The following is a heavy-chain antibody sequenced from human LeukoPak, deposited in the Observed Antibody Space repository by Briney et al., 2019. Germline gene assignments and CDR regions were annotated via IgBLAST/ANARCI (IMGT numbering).Heavy chain of an antibody. J-gene: IGHJ5*02. V-gene: IGHV3-74*01. CDR3: ARASRGNWFDP. D-gene: IGHD3-10*01. CDR2: IGDDGSTT. Sequence: PGGSLRLSCAASGFTFSRYWMHWVRRAPGKGLVWVSRIGDDGSTTAYADSVKGRFTISRDNAKNTLYLQMNSLRAEDTAVYYCARASRGNWFDPWGQGTLVTVSS. CDR1: GFTFSRYW.